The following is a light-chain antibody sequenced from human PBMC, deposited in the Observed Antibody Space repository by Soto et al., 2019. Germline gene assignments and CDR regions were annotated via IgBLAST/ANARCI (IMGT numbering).Light chain of an antibody. V-gene: IGKV4-1*01. CDR2: WAS. CDR1: QSVLTSSNNKNF. J-gene: IGKJ4*01. CDR3: QQYYTAPFT. Sequence: DIVMTQSPDSRAVSLGERATINCKSSQSVLTSSNNKNFLAWYQQKAGQPPKLLIYWASARVSGVPDRFSGSGSGTDFTLTISSLQAEDVAVYYCQQYYTAPFTFGGGTKVEIK.